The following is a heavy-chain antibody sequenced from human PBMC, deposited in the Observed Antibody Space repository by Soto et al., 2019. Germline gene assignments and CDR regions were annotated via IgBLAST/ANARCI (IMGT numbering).Heavy chain of an antibody. D-gene: IGHD6-19*01. CDR1: GGSISSGGYY. CDR2: IYYSGST. Sequence: SETLSLTCTVSGGSISSGGYYWSWIRQHPGKGLEWIGYIYYSGSTYYNPSLKSRVTISVDTSKNQFSLKLSSVTAEDTAVYYCANGGGGFYSSGWFYFDYWGQGTLVTVSS. J-gene: IGHJ4*02. V-gene: IGHV4-31*03. CDR3: ANGGGGFYSSGWFYFDY.